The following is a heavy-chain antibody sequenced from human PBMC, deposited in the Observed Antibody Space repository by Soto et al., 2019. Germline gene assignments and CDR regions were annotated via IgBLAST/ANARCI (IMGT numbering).Heavy chain of an antibody. V-gene: IGHV1-24*01. D-gene: IGHD5-12*01. CDR2: FDPEDGET. CDR1: GYTLTELS. CDR3: ATVDLARGYYYYGMDV. Sequence: ASVKVSCKVSGYTLTELSMHWVRQAPGKGLEWMGGFDPEDGETIYAQKFQGRVTMTEDTSTDTAYMELSSLRSEDTAVYYCATVDLARGYYYYGMDVLGQGTTVTVSS. J-gene: IGHJ6*02.